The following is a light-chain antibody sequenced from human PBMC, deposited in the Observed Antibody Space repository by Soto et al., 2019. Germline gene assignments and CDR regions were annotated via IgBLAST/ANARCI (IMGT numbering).Light chain of an antibody. CDR2: WAS. CDR3: QQYYSAPVT. J-gene: IGKJ1*01. Sequence: DIVMTQSPDSLAVSLGERATINCKSSQSVLYSSNNKNYLAWYQQKPGQPPKLLIYWASTRESGVPDRFSGSGSGTDFPLTISRLQAEDVAVYYCQQYYSAPVTFGQGTKVEIK. V-gene: IGKV4-1*01. CDR1: QSVLYSSNNKNY.